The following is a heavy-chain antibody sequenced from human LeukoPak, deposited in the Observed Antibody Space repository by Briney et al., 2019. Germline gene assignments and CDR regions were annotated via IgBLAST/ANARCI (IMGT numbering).Heavy chain of an antibody. CDR3: VPLKGDIAVVVY. V-gene: IGHV3-23*01. CDR1: GFDFSSNA. D-gene: IGHD2-15*01. Sequence: GGSLRLSCAASGFDFSSNAMTWVRQAPGKGLEWVAGITGPGVSTYYADSVKGRFTISRDNSKNTLYLQMNSLRVEDTAVYYCVPLKGDIAVVVYWGQGTLVTVSS. CDR2: ITGPGVST. J-gene: IGHJ4*02.